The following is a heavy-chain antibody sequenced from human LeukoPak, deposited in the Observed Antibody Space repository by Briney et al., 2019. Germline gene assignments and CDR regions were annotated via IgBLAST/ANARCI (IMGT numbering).Heavy chain of an antibody. CDR1: GGSISSYY. CDR2: IYYSGST. CDR3: ARGPSGGWREFYYYYGMDV. D-gene: IGHD6-19*01. V-gene: IGHV4-59*01. J-gene: IGHJ6*02. Sequence: SSETLSLTCTVSGGSISSYYWSWIRQPPGKGLEWIGYIYYSGSTNYNPSLKGRVTISVGTSKNQFSLKLSSVTAADTAVYYCARGPSGGWREFYYYYGMDVWGQGTTVTVSS.